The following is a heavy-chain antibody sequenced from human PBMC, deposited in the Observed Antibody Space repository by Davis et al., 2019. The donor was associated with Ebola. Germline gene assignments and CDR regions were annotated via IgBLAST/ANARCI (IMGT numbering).Heavy chain of an antibody. Sequence: MPSETLSLTCTVSGGSISSYYWSWIRQPPGKGLEWIGYIYYSGSTNYNPSLKSRVTISVDTSKNQFSLKLSSVTAADTAVYYCATLGSYGSDLYYYYGMDVWGKGTTVTVSS. CDR2: IYYSGST. J-gene: IGHJ6*04. CDR1: GGSISSYY. CDR3: ATLGSYGSDLYYYYGMDV. V-gene: IGHV4-59*08. D-gene: IGHD3-10*01.